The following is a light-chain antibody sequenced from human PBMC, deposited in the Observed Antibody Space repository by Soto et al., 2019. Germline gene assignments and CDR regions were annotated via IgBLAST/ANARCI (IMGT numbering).Light chain of an antibody. CDR3: TSYTSSSTWL. CDR2: EVS. J-gene: IGLJ3*02. Sequence: QSVLTQPASVSGSPGQSITISCTGTSSDVGGYNYVSWYQQHPGKAPKLLIYEVSNRPSGVSNPFSGSKSGNTASLTISGIQAEDEADYYCTSYTSSSTWLFGGGTKVTVL. CDR1: SSDVGGYNY. V-gene: IGLV2-14*01.